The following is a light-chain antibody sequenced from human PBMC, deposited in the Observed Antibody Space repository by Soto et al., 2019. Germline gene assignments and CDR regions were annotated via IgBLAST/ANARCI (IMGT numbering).Light chain of an antibody. Sequence: EIVLTQSPATLSSFLGDRVTLSCRASQYINTRLAWYQHRPGQAPRLLIYQTSIRAAGIPARLSASGTGTDFTLTISDVQPEDFAVYYCHQRQSWPRTFGQGTKVDIK. CDR2: QTS. CDR3: HQRQSWPRT. V-gene: IGKV3-11*01. J-gene: IGKJ1*01. CDR1: QYINTR.